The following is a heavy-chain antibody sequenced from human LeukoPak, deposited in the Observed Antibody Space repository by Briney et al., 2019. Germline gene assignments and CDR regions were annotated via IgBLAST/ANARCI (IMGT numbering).Heavy chain of an antibody. CDR2: IYSGGST. J-gene: IGHJ4*02. D-gene: IGHD4-23*01. Sequence: GGSLRLSCAASGFTFSSNYMNWVRQAPGKGLEWVSVIYSGGSTYYADSVKGRFTISRDNSKNTLFLQMNSLRAEDTAEYYCARGDDYGGAWYYFDYWGQGTLVTVSS. CDR3: ARGDDYGGAWYYFDY. V-gene: IGHV3-53*01. CDR1: GFTFSSNY.